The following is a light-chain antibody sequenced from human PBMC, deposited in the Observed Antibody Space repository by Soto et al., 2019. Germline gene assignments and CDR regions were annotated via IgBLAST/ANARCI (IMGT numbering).Light chain of an antibody. CDR2: GAS. CDR1: QDVSTS. Sequence: ETVMTQSPAALSVSPGERVTLSCRASQDVSTSLAWYQQKPGQGPRLLIYGASTRATGGPPRFSGSGSGTQVTLTISSLQSEDLAIYYCNQYGNWPPITVGPGTRVHFK. CDR3: NQYGNWPPIT. J-gene: IGKJ3*01. V-gene: IGKV3-15*01.